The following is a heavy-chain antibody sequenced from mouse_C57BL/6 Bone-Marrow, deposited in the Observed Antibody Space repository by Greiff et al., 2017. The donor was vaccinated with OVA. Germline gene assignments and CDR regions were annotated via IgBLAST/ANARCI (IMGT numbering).Heavy chain of an antibody. CDR2: IYPRSGNT. J-gene: IGHJ2*01. Sequence: VKLVESGAELARPGASVKLSCKASGYTFTSYGISWVKQRTGQGLEWIGEIYPRSGNTYYNEKFKGKATLTADKSSSTAYMELRSLTSEDSAVYFCAREGYHFDYWGQGTTLTVSS. V-gene: IGHV1-81*01. CDR1: GYTFTSYG. CDR3: AREGYHFDY. D-gene: IGHD2-2*01.